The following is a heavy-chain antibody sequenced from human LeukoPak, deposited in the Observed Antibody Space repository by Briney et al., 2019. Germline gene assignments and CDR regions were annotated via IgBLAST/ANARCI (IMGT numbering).Heavy chain of an antibody. CDR2: IYYSGST. D-gene: IGHD6-13*01. V-gene: IGHV4-59*11. CDR1: DGSISSHY. Sequence: SETLSLTCTVSDGSISSHYWSWIRQPPGKGLEWIGYIYYSGSTNYNPSLKSRVTISVDTSKNQFSLKLSSVTAADTAVYYCARGEYQYSSSFDYWGQGTLVTVSS. J-gene: IGHJ4*02. CDR3: ARGEYQYSSSFDY.